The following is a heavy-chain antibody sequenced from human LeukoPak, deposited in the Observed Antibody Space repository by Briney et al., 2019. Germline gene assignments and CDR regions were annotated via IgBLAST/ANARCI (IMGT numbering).Heavy chain of an antibody. Sequence: GGPLRLSCAASGFTFSSYSMNWVRQAPGKGLEWVSSISSSSSYIYYADSVKGRFTISRDNAKNSLYLQMNSLRAEDTAVYYCARLRGYCSSTSCPGAFDYWGQGTLVTVSS. D-gene: IGHD2-2*01. J-gene: IGHJ4*02. CDR2: ISSSSSYI. V-gene: IGHV3-21*01. CDR1: GFTFSSYS. CDR3: ARLRGYCSSTSCPGAFDY.